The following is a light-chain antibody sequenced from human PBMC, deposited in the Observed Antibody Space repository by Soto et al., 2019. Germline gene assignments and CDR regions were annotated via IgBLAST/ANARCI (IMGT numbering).Light chain of an antibody. CDR1: SSDVGGYNY. Sequence: QSALTQPPSASGSPGQSVTISCTGTSSDVGGYNYVSWYQQHPGKAPKLMIYEVSERPSGVPDRFSGSKSSNTASLTVSGLQAEDEADYYCQSYDSSLSGNYVFGTGTKVTVL. CDR2: EVS. CDR3: QSYDSSLSGNYV. J-gene: IGLJ1*01. V-gene: IGLV2-8*01.